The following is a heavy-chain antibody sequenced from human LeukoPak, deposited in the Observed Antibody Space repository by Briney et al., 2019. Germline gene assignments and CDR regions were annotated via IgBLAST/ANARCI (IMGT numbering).Heavy chain of an antibody. Sequence: GASVKVSCRASGYTFTSYYMHWVRQAPGQGLEWMGIINPSGGSTSYAQKFQGRVTMTRDTSTSTVYMELSSLRSEDTAVYYCARDGLYFHHRYYYYYGMDVWGQGTTVTVSS. D-gene: IGHD2-21*01. CDR3: ARDGLYFHHRYYYYYGMDV. CDR2: INPSGGST. J-gene: IGHJ6*02. V-gene: IGHV1-46*01. CDR1: GYTFTSYY.